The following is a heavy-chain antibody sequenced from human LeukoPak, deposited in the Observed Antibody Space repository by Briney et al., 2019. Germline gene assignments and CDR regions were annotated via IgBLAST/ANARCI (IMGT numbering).Heavy chain of an antibody. V-gene: IGHV3-23*01. CDR3: ARVLRYCSGGNCYSGGLGYMDV. D-gene: IGHD2-15*01. Sequence: PGGSLRLSCAASGFTFSSYAMSWVRQAPGKGLEWVSTISGGGGTPYYADSVKGRFTISRDNSKNTLFLQMNSLRAEDTAVYYCARVLRYCSGGNCYSGGLGYMDVWGKGTTVTISS. CDR1: GFTFSSYA. CDR2: ISGGGGTP. J-gene: IGHJ6*03.